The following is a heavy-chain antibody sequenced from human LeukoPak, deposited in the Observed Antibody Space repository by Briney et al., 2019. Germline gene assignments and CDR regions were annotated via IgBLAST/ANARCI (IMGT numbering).Heavy chain of an antibody. V-gene: IGHV3-7*04. Sequence: GGSLRLSCAASGFTFSSYWMSWVRQVPGKGLEWVANIHQDGIERYYVDSVKGRFTISRDNAKNSLYLQMNSLRAEDTAVYYCARGDDFSGDYWGQGTLVTVST. CDR3: ARGDDFSGDY. J-gene: IGHJ4*02. CDR1: GFTFSSYW. D-gene: IGHD2-21*02. CDR2: IHQDGIER.